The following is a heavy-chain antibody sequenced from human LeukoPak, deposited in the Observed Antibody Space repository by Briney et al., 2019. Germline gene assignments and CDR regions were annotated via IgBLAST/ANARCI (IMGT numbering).Heavy chain of an antibody. J-gene: IGHJ4*02. CDR2: IYYSGST. CDR1: GGSISSSSFY. CDR3: TRDGDSGSTYYFDY. D-gene: IGHD3-10*01. Sequence: PSETLSLTCTVSGGSISSSSFYRGWIRQPAGKGLEWIGSIYYSGSTYYNSSLKSRVTISVATSKNQFSLKLSSVTAADTAVYYCTRDGDSGSTYYFDYWGQGTLVTVSS. V-gene: IGHV4-39*07.